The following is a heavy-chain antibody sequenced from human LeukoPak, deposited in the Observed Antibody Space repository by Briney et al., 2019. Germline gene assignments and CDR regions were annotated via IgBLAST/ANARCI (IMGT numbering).Heavy chain of an antibody. CDR2: ILYRGST. D-gene: IGHD3-22*01. V-gene: IGHV4-59*01. CDR1: GGSISSYY. J-gene: IGHJ3*02. CDR3: ARDGNYYGSSGYGVDI. Sequence: PSETLSLTCTVSGGSISSYYWSWIRQPPGKGLGWIGYILYRGSTNYNPSLKSLVTISVDTSETQFSLKLRSVTAAGTAVYYGARDGNYYGSSGYGVDIWGQGTMVTVS.